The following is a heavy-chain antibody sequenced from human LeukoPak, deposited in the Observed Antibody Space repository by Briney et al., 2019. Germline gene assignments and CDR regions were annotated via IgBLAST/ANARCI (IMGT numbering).Heavy chain of an antibody. CDR2: ISSNGDDT. V-gene: IGHV3-64D*06. J-gene: IGHJ3*01. CDR1: GFPFNTYA. D-gene: IGHD2-15*01. CDR3: TRDSALLGVAFDL. Sequence: GGSLRLSCSASGFPFNTYAIHWVRQAPGKGLEYVAGISSNGDDTDFADSAKGRFTISRDNSKSTLFLQMNSLRAEDTAVYFCTRDSALLGVAFDLWGQGTVVTVSS.